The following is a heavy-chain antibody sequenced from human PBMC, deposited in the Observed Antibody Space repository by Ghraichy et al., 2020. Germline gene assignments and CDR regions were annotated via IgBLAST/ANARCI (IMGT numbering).Heavy chain of an antibody. V-gene: IGHV1-18*04. J-gene: IGHJ6*02. D-gene: IGHD3-22*01. CDR2: ISAYNGNT. Sequence: ASVKVSCKASGYTFTSYGISWVRQAPGQGLEWMGWISAYNGNTNYAQKLQGRVTMTTDTSTSTAYMELRSLRSDDTAVYYCARAQADWDSSGYYYYYGMDVWGQGTTVTVSS. CDR1: GYTFTSYG. CDR3: ARAQADWDSSGYYYYYGMDV.